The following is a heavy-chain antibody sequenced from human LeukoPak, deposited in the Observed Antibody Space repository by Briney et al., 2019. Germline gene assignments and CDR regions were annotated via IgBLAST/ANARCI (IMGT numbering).Heavy chain of an antibody. CDR3: AREAGYCCCGSCYGDDAFYI. CDR2: IKQDGSEK. CDR1: GFTFSSYW. Sequence: GGSLRLSCAASGFTFSSYWMSWVRQAPGKGLEWVANIKQDGSEKYYVDSVKGRFTISRDNAKNSLYLQMNSLRAENTAVYYCAREAGYCCCGSCYGDDAFYIWGQGTMVTVSS. V-gene: IGHV3-7*01. D-gene: IGHD2-15*01. J-gene: IGHJ3*02.